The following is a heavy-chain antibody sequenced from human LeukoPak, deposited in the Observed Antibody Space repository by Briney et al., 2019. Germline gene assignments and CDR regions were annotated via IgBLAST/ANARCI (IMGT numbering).Heavy chain of an antibody. D-gene: IGHD1-26*01. CDR3: SRGLIVGATTDAFDI. Sequence: GGSLRLSCAASGFTFDDYGMSWVRQAPGKGLEWVSSISSSSSYIYYADSVKGRFTISRDNAKNSLYLQMNSLRAEDTAVYYCSRGLIVGATTDAFDIWGQGTMVTVSS. CDR2: ISSSSSYI. J-gene: IGHJ3*02. CDR1: GFTFDDYG. V-gene: IGHV3-21*01.